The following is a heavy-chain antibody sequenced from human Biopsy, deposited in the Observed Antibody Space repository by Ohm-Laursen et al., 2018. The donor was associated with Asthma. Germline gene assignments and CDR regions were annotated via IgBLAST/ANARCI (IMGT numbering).Heavy chain of an antibody. D-gene: IGHD5-12*01. V-gene: IGHV1-69*13. CDR2: LIPVLGTP. J-gene: IGHJ6*02. CDR3: ARGYSGSDRIVYYYSGLEV. Sequence: SVKVSCKASGDSFSNYAISWVRQAPGQGLEWMGGLIPVLGTPDHAQMFEGRVTITADGSTSTAYMELSSLSSEDTAAYYCARGYSGSDRIVYYYSGLEVWGQGTTVTVSS. CDR1: GDSFSNYA.